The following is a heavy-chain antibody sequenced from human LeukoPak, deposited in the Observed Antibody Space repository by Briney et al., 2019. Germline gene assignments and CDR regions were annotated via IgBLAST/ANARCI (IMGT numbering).Heavy chain of an antibody. CDR1: GGSISTGGYY. V-gene: IGHV4-31*03. J-gene: IGHJ4*02. Sequence: PSQTLSLTCTVSGGSISTGGYYWSWIRQHPGKGLEWIGNIYYSGSTYYSPSLKSRVTMSVDTSKNQFSLTLISVTAADTAVYFCARAAPNHYDSSGSLRNPYFDYWGQGTLVTVSS. D-gene: IGHD3-22*01. CDR3: ARAAPNHYDSSGSLRNPYFDY. CDR2: IYYSGST.